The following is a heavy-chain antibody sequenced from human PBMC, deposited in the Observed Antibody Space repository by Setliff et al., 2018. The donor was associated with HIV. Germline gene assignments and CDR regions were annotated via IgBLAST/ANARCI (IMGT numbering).Heavy chain of an antibody. D-gene: IGHD3-10*01. CDR1: GYSSSSGYY. Sequence: SETLSLTCGVSGYSSSSGYYWGWIRQPPGKGLEWIATMYYTGSTYYNPSLKSRVTISVDTSKNQFSLKLSSVTAADTAVYYCATYADRESNRFDPWGQGILVTVSS. CDR2: MYYTGST. J-gene: IGHJ5*02. CDR3: ATYADRESNRFDP. V-gene: IGHV4-38-2*01.